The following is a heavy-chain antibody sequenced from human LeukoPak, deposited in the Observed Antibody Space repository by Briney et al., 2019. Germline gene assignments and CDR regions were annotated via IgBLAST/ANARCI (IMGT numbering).Heavy chain of an antibody. J-gene: IGHJ4*02. V-gene: IGHV3-9*01. D-gene: IGHD6-13*01. CDR1: GFTFDDYA. CDR2: ISWNSGSI. Sequence: PGGSLRLSCAASGFTFDDYAVHWVRQAPGKGLEWVSGISWNSGSIGYADSVKGRFTISRDNAKNSLYLQMNSLRAEDTALYYCAKDIGIAGDYWGQGTLVTVSS. CDR3: AKDIGIAGDY.